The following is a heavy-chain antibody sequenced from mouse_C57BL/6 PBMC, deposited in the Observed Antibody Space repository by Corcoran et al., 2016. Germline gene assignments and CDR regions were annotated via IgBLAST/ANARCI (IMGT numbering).Heavy chain of an antibody. CDR1: GYTFTDYY. CDR2: INPNNGGT. D-gene: IGHD1-1*01. Sequence: EVQLQQSGPELVKPGASVKISCKASGYTFTDYYMNWVKQSHGKSLEWIGDINPNNGGTSYNQKFKGKATLTVDKSSSTAYMELRSLTSEDSAVYYCARRYYVSRNYAMDYWGQGTSVTVSS. V-gene: IGHV1-26*01. J-gene: IGHJ4*01. CDR3: ARRYYVSRNYAMDY.